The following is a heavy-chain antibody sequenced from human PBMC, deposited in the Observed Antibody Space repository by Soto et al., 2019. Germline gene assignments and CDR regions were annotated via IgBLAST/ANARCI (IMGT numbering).Heavy chain of an antibody. J-gene: IGHJ6*02. D-gene: IGHD2-8*01. CDR3: AKDGCTNGVCYTSGYYYYGMDV. V-gene: IGHV3-23*01. Sequence: VGSLRLSCAASGFTFSSYAMSWVRQAPGKGLEWVSAISGSGGSTYYADSVKGRFTISRDNSKNTLYLQMSSLRAEDTAVYYCAKDGCTNGVCYTSGYYYYGMDVWGQGTTVTVSS. CDR1: GFTFSSYA. CDR2: ISGSGGST.